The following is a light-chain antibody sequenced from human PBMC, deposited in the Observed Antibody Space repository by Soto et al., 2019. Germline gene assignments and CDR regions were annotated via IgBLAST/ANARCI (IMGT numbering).Light chain of an antibody. V-gene: IGKV3-20*01. CDR1: QSVSSSY. CDR2: VAS. CDR3: QQYGSSPIT. J-gene: IGKJ5*01. Sequence: EIVLTQSPGTLSLSPGERATLSCRASQSVSSSYLAWYQQKPGQAPRLLIYVASSRATGIPDRFSGSGSGTDCNLTISRLEPEDFAVYYCQQYGSSPITFGQGTRLEI.